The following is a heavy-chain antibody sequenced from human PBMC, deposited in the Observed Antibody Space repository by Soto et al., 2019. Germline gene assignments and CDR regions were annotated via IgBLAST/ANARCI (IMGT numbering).Heavy chain of an antibody. V-gene: IGHV6-1*01. Sequence: SQTLSLTCAISGDSVSSNSAAWNWIRQSPSRGLEWLGRTYYRSKWYNDYAVSVKSRITINLDTSKNQFSLQLNSVTPEDTAVYYCARGASSSPSYYYYGMDVWGQGTTVTVSS. J-gene: IGHJ6*02. D-gene: IGHD6-6*01. CDR3: ARGASSSPSYYYYGMDV. CDR2: TYYRSKWYN. CDR1: GDSVSSNSAA.